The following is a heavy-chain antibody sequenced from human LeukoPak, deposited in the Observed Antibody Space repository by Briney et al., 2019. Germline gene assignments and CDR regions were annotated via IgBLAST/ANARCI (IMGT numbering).Heavy chain of an antibody. D-gene: IGHD2-2*01. CDR3: ARQRQLLTFDY. V-gene: IGHV3-33*01. CDR1: GFTFSSDG. J-gene: IGHJ4*02. CDR2: IWYDGSNK. Sequence: PGGSLRLSCAASGFTFSSDGMHWVRQAPGKGLEWVAVIWYDGSNKYYADSVKGRFTISRDNSKNTLYLQMNSLRAEDTAVYYCARQRQLLTFDYWGQGTLVTVSS.